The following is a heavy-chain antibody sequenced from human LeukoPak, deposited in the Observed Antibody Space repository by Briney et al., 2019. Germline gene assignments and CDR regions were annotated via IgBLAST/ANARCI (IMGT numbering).Heavy chain of an antibody. D-gene: IGHD3-16*01. CDR3: ARGVGGFDY. CDR2: ISGSGGST. J-gene: IGHJ4*02. Sequence: PGGSLRLSCAVSGFTFRSYAMSWVRQAPGKGLEWVSAISGSGGSTNYADSVKGRFTISRDNSKNTLYLQMNSLRDEDTAIYYCARGVGGFDYWGQGTLVPVSS. CDR1: GFTFRSYA. V-gene: IGHV3-23*01.